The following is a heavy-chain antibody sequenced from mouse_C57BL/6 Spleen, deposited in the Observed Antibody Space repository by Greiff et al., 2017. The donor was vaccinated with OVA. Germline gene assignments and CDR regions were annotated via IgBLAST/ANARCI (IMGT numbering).Heavy chain of an antibody. CDR3: ASTGTGVDY. V-gene: IGHV1-82*01. J-gene: IGHJ2*01. CDR1: GYAFSSSW. D-gene: IGHD4-1*02. Sequence: VQGVESGTELVKPGASVKISCKASGYAFSSSWMNWVKQRPGKGLEWIGRIYPGDGDTNYNGKFKGKATLTADKSSSTAYMQLSSLTSEDSAVYFCASTGTGVDYWGQGTTLTVSS. CDR2: IYPGDGDT.